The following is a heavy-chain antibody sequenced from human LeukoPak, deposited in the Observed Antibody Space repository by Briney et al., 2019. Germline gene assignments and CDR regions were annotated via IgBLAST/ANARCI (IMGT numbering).Heavy chain of an antibody. Sequence: ASVKVSCKASGYTFTSYYMHWVRQAPGQGLEWMGISNPSGGSTSYARRFQGRVTMTRDTSTSTVYMELSSLRSEDTAVYYCARDYWVTTVYYYYGMDVWGPGTTVTVSS. V-gene: IGHV1-46*01. CDR2: SNPSGGST. CDR3: ARDYWVTTVYYYYGMDV. J-gene: IGHJ6*02. D-gene: IGHD4-17*01. CDR1: GYTFTSYY.